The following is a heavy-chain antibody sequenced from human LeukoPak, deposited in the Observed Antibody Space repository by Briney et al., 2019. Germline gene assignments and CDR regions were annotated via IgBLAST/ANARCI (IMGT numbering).Heavy chain of an antibody. CDR3: ALGELLTKSTHIFDY. Sequence: SETLSLTCTVSGGSISSYYWSWIRQPPGKGLEWIGYIYYSGSTNYNPSLKSRVTISVDTSKNQFSLKLSSVTAADTAVYYCALGELLTKSTHIFDYWGQGTLVTVSS. V-gene: IGHV4-59*01. D-gene: IGHD1-26*01. CDR2: IYYSGST. CDR1: GGSISSYY. J-gene: IGHJ4*02.